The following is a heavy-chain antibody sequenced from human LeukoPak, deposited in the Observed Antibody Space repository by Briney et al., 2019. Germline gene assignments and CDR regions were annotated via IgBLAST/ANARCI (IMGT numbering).Heavy chain of an antibody. V-gene: IGHV4-39*01. CDR1: GGSISSSSYY. D-gene: IGHD5-12*01. Sequence: SETLSLTCTVSGGSISSSSYYWGWIRQPPGKGLEWLGSIYYSGSTYYNPSLKSRVTISVDTSKNQFSLKLSSVTAADTAVYYCARDIVATRNDNWLDPWGQGTLVTVSS. CDR2: IYYSGST. CDR3: ARDIVATRNDNWLDP. J-gene: IGHJ5*02.